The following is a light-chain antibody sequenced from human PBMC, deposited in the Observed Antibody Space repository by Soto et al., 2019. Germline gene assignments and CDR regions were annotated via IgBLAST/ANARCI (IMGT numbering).Light chain of an antibody. CDR1: SSDIGGYNY. CDR3: TSYGSSDTLL. CDR2: KVY. J-gene: IGLJ6*01. V-gene: IGLV2-14*01. Sequence: QSLLTKPASLSGSPGQSITISCTGTSSDIGGYNYVSWYQQHPGKAPKLMIYKVYDRPSRVSNRFSGSKSGNTASLTISGLQAEDEADYYCTSYGSSDTLLFGGGTKVTVL.